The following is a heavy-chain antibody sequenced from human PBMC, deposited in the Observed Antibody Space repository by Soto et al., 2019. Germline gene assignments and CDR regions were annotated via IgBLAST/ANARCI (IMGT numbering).Heavy chain of an antibody. CDR2: ISGSGGST. CDR1: GFTFSSYA. CDR3: ALWQRRDGYNCDY. V-gene: IGHV3-23*01. J-gene: IGHJ4*02. Sequence: EVQLLESGGGLVQPGGSLRLSCAASGFTFSSYAMSWVRQAPGKGLEWVSSISGSGGSTFYADSLQGRFTISRDNSKNTLYLQMNSLRVEDTAVYYCALWQRRDGYNCDYWGQGTLVTVSS. D-gene: IGHD5-12*01.